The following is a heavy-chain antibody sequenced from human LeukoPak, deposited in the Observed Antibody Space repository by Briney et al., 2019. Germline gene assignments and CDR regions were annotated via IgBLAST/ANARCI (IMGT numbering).Heavy chain of an antibody. CDR2: IYYSGST. D-gene: IGHD4-17*01. Sequence: SQTLSLTWTVSDGSISSGDYYWSWIRQPPGKGLEWIGYIYYSGSTYYNPSLKSRVTISVDTSKNQFSLELSSVTAADTAVYYCARVAYGDYAPDYWGQGTLVTVPS. J-gene: IGHJ4*02. CDR3: ARVAYGDYAPDY. CDR1: DGSISSGDYY. V-gene: IGHV4-30-4*08.